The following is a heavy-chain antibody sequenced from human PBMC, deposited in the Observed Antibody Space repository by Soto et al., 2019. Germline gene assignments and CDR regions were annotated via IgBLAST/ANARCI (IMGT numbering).Heavy chain of an antibody. J-gene: IGHJ6*02. CDR3: ARDDSVALAARPDYYYGMDV. CDR1: GFTFSSYA. D-gene: IGHD6-6*01. CDR2: ISYDGSNK. Sequence: QPGGSLRLSCAASGFTFSSYAMHWVRQAPGKGLEWVAVISYDGSNKYYADSVKGRFTISRDNSKNTLYLQMNSLRAEDTAVYYCARDDSVALAARPDYYYGMDVWGQGTTVTVSS. V-gene: IGHV3-30-3*01.